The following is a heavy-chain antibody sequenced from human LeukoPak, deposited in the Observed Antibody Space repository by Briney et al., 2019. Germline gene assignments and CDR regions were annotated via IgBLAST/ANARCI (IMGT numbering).Heavy chain of an antibody. J-gene: IGHJ3*02. V-gene: IGHV3-74*01. CDR1: GFTISDYW. CDR3: AREEITVTDAFDI. D-gene: IGHD4-17*01. Sequence: RGGSLRLACAASGFTISDYWMHWVRQAPGKGLVWVSRINSDGTTINYADSVKGRFSISRDNAKNTLYLQMNSLRAEDMAVYYGAREEITVTDAFDIWGQGTMVTVSS. CDR2: INSDGTTI.